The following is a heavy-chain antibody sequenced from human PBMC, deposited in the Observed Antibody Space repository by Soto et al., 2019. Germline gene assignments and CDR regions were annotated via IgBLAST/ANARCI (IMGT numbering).Heavy chain of an antibody. J-gene: IGHJ3*02. CDR2: IYPGDSDT. Sequence: GESLKISCKGSGDTLANYWIGWVRQMPGKGLEWMGIIYPGDSDTRYSPSFQGQVTISADKSISTAYLQWSSLKASDTAMYYCARRDDGTYLRAFDIWGQGTMVTVSS. D-gene: IGHD1-26*01. CDR1: GDTLANYW. V-gene: IGHV5-51*01. CDR3: ARRDDGTYLRAFDI.